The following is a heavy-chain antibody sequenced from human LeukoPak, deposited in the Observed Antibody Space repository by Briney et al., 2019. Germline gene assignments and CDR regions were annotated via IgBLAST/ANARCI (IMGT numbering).Heavy chain of an antibody. J-gene: IGHJ4*02. Sequence: SETLSLTXTVSGGSISSYYWGWIRQPPGKGLEWIGYIYYSGSTNYNPSLKSRVTISVDTSKNQFSLKLSSVTAADTAVYYCARNAGGYSSSWYPLALDYWGQGTLVTVSS. CDR2: IYYSGST. CDR3: ARNAGGYSSSWYPLALDY. CDR1: GGSISSYY. V-gene: IGHV4-59*01. D-gene: IGHD6-13*01.